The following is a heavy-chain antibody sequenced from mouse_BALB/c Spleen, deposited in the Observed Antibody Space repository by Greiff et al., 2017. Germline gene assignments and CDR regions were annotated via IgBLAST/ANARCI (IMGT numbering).Heavy chain of an antibody. J-gene: IGHJ3*01. CDR1: GFTFSSYT. D-gene: IGHD2-1*01. CDR2: ISNGGGST. CDR3: ASSFYGNYVAWFAY. V-gene: IGHV5-12-2*01. Sequence: EVKLLESGGGLVQPGGSLKLSCAASGFTFSSYTMSWVRQTPEKRLEWVAYISNGGGSTYYPDTVKGRFTISRDNAKNTLYLQMSSLKSEDTAMYYCASSFYGNYVAWFAYWGQGTLVTVSA.